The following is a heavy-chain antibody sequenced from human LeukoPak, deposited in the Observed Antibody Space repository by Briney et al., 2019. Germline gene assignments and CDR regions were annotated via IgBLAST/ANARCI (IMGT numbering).Heavy chain of an antibody. CDR1: GFTFSSYA. V-gene: IGHV3-64*01. CDR2: ISRNGNIT. D-gene: IGHD2-2*01. J-gene: IGHJ2*01. CDR3: ARGRQLVTHWYFGL. Sequence: PGGPLRLSCAASGFTFSSYAMHWVRQAPGKGLEYVSGISRNGNITYYGNSLKGRFTVSRDNSKNTLSLQMDSLRAEDMALYYCARGRQLVTHWYFGLWGRGTLVTVSS.